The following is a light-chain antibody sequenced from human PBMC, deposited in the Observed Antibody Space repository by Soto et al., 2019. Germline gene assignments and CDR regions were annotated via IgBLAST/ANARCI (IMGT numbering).Light chain of an antibody. V-gene: IGLV1-47*01. CDR3: ATWDDSLSGVV. CDR1: SSNIGSNY. J-gene: IGLJ2*01. Sequence: QSVLTQPPSASGTPGQRITISCSGSSSNIGSNYVYWYRQLPGTAPKLLIYTNNQRPSGVPDRFSGSKSGTSASLAISGLRSDDEADYYCATWDDSLSGVVFGGGTKLTVL. CDR2: TNN.